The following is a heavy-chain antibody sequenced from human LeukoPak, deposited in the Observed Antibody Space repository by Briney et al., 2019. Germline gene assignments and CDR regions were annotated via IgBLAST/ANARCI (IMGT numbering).Heavy chain of an antibody. D-gene: IGHD1-14*01. Sequence: ASVKVSCKASGGTFSSYAISWVRQAPGQGLEWMGGIIPIFGTANYAQKFQGRVTITADESTSTAYMELSSLRSEDTAVYYCARGANYNPDRFDYWGQGTLVTVSS. CDR3: ARGANYNPDRFDY. J-gene: IGHJ4*02. CDR2: IIPIFGTA. CDR1: GGTFSSYA. V-gene: IGHV1-69*13.